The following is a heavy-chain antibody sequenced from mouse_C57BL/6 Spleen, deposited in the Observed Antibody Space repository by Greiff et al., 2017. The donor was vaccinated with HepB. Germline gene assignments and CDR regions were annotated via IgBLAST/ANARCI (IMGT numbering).Heavy chain of an antibody. CDR3: TRTAWCAY. CDR1: GYTFTDYE. J-gene: IGHJ3*01. Sequence: QVQLQQSGAELVRPGASVTLSCKASGYTFTDYEMHWVKQTPVHGLEWIGAIDPETGGTAYNQKFKGKAILTADKSSSTAYMELRSLTSEDSAVYYCTRTAWCAYWGQGTLVTVSA. CDR2: IDPETGGT. V-gene: IGHV1-15*01.